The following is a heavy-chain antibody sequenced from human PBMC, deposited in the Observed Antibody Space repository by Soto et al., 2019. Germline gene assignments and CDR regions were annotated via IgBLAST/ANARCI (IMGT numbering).Heavy chain of an antibody. CDR1: GGTFSSYA. CDR2: IIPIFGTA. J-gene: IGHJ6*02. V-gene: IGHV1-69*06. Sequence: SSVKVSCKASGGTFSSYAISWVQQAPGQGLEWMGGIIPIFGTANYAQKFQGRVTMTEDTSTDTAYMELSSLRSEDTAVYYCAKIVATDGLDVWGQGTTVTVSS. CDR3: AKIVATDGLDV. D-gene: IGHD5-12*01.